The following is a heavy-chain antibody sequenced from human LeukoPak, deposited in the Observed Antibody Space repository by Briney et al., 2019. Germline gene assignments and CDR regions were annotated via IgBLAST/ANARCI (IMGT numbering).Heavy chain of an antibody. CDR2: IYHSGST. CDR3: ASTTIFGPYFDY. CDR1: GGSISSGGYS. Sequence: SETLSLTCAVSGGSISSGGYSWSWIRQPPGKGLEWIGYIYHSGSTYYNPSLKSRVTISVDRSKNQFSLKLSSVSTADTAVYYCASTTIFGPYFDYWGQGTLVTVSS. V-gene: IGHV4-30-2*01. J-gene: IGHJ4*02. D-gene: IGHD3-3*01.